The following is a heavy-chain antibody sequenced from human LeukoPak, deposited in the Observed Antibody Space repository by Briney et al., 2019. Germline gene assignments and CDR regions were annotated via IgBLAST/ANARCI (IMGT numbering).Heavy chain of an antibody. CDR1: GGSISSSSYY. CDR2: IYYSRST. CDR3: ARHQPYYGSGSYPDY. Sequence: SETLSLTCTVSGGSISSSSYYWGWIRQPPGKGLEWIGSIYYSRSTYYNPSLKSRVTISVDTSKNQFSLKLSSVTAADTAVYYCARHQPYYGSGSYPDYWGQGTLVTVSS. D-gene: IGHD3-10*01. J-gene: IGHJ4*02. V-gene: IGHV4-39*01.